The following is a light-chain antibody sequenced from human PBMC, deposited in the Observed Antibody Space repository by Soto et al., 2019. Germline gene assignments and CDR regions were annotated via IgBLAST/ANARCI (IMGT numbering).Light chain of an antibody. CDR3: QSYDSTLSVV. CDR2: GNS. Sequence: QSVLTQPPSVSGAPGQRVTISCTGSSSNIGAGYDVHWYQQLPGAAPKVLIYGNSKRPSGVPDRFSGSKSDTSASLAITGLQAEDEGDYYCQSYDSTLSVVFGGGTKVTVL. V-gene: IGLV1-40*01. J-gene: IGLJ2*01. CDR1: SSNIGAGYD.